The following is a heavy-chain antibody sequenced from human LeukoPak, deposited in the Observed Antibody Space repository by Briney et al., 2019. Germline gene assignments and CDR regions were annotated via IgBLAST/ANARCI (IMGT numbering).Heavy chain of an antibody. J-gene: IGHJ5*02. CDR1: GFTFSSYG. CDR2: IRYDGSNK. V-gene: IGHV3-30*02. CDR3: ARDKEQQLAKYNWFDP. D-gene: IGHD6-13*01. Sequence: GGSLRLSCAASGFTFSSYGMHWVRQAPGKGLEWVAFIRYDGSNKYYADSVKGRFTISRDNTKNSLYLQMNSLRAEDTAVYYCARDKEQQLAKYNWFDPWGQGTLVTVSS.